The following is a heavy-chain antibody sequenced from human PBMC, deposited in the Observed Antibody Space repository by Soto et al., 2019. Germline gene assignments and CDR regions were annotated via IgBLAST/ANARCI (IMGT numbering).Heavy chain of an antibody. CDR1: GFTFSSYS. V-gene: IGHV3-21*01. CDR2: ISSSSSYI. CDR3: ARIDPIYSSGQHDAFDI. J-gene: IGHJ3*02. Sequence: GGSLRLSCAASGFTFSSYSMNWVRQAPGKGLEWVSSISSSSSYIYYADSVKGRFTISRDNAKNSLYLQMNSLRAEDTAVYYSARIDPIYSSGQHDAFDIWGQGTMVTVSS. D-gene: IGHD6-19*01.